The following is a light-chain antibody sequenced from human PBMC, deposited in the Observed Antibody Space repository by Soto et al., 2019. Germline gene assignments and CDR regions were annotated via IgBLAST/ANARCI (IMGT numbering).Light chain of an antibody. V-gene: IGLV2-14*01. CDR3: GSYTSSSTLA. Sequence: QSALTQPASVSGSPGQSITISCTGTSSDVGSYNSVSWYQQHPGKAPKVMIYDVSNRPSGVSNRFSGSKSGNTASLTISGLQAEDEADYYCGSYTSSSTLAFGGGTKLTVL. CDR1: SSDVGSYNS. J-gene: IGLJ2*01. CDR2: DVS.